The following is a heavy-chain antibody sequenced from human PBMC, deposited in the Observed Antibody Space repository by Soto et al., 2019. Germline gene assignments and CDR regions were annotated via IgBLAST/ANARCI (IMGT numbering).Heavy chain of an antibody. CDR1: GYTFSSYA. CDR3: ARDTGDGTFDF. V-gene: IGHV1-3*01. J-gene: IGHJ4*02. CDR2: INAGYGNT. Sequence: GASVKVSCKASGYTFSSYAMHWVRQAPGQRLEWMGLINAGYGNTKSSQKFQDRVTISRDTSASTAYMELTSLRSEDTAVYYCARDTGDGTFDFWGQGTLVTVSS. D-gene: IGHD7-27*01.